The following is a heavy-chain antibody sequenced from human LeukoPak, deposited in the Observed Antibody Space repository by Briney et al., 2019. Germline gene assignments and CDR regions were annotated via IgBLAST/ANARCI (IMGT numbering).Heavy chain of an antibody. CDR2: IGIDVRDS. V-gene: IGHV3-23*01. CDR3: TRRVGGTPDY. D-gene: IGHD1-26*01. J-gene: IGHJ4*02. Sequence: PGGSLRLSCAVSGFTFSNYVMTWVRQAPGKGLEWVSAIGIDVRDSDYADSVKGRFTISRDNSKNTVYLQMNSLRAEDTGLYYCTRRVGGTPDYWGLGTLVTVSS. CDR1: GFTFSNYV.